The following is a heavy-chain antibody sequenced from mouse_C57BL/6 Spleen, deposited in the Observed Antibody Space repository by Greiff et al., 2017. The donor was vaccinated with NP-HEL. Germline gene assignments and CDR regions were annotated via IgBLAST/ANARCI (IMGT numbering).Heavy chain of an antibody. D-gene: IGHD1-1*01. J-gene: IGHJ4*01. CDR1: GFTFSDYY. V-gene: IGHV5-16*01. CDR3: ARERDYYGSSPYAMDY. CDR2: INYDGSST. Sequence: EVMLVESEGGLVQPGSSMKLSCTASGFTFSDYYMAWVRQVPEKGLEWVANINYDGSSTYYLDSLKSRFIISRDNAKNILYLQMSSLKSEDTATYYCARERDYYGSSPYAMDYWGQGTSVTVSS.